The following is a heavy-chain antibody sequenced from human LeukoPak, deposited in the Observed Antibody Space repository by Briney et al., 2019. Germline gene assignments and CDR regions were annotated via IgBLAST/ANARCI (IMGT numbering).Heavy chain of an antibody. V-gene: IGHV4-38-2*01. CDR2: IYHSGST. D-gene: IGHD3-10*01. CDR3: ARHDLGRGFYGP. J-gene: IGHJ5*02. Sequence: SETLSLTCAVSGYSISSGYYWGWIRQPPGRGLECIGSIYHSGSTYYNPSLKSRVTISVDTSKNQFSLKLSSVTAADTAVNYCARHDLGRGFYGPWGQGTLVTVSS. CDR1: GYSISSGYY.